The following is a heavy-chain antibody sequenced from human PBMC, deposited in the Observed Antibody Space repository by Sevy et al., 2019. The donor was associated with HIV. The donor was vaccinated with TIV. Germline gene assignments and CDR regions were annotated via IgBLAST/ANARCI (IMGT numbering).Heavy chain of an antibody. CDR3: ASVTGPFCWLDP. D-gene: IGHD2-21*02. J-gene: IGHJ5*02. CDR1: GGSISNPDYN. Sequence: SETLSLTCTVSGGSISNPDYNWSWIRQSPGKGLEWLGYIYYSGNTYYSPSLRSPISISIDTSKNQFSLTLMSVTAADTAVYFCASVTGPFCWLDPWGQGALVTVSS. CDR2: IYYSGNT. V-gene: IGHV4-30-4*01.